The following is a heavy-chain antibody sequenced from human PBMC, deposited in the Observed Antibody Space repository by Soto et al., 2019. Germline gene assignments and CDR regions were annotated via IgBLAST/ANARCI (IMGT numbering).Heavy chain of an antibody. CDR2: IIPIFGTA. D-gene: IGHD1-1*01. CDR1: GGTFSSYA. V-gene: IGHV1-69*06. J-gene: IGHJ5*02. CDR3: ARDYLPAGNWNAFDP. Sequence: SVKVSCKASGGTFSSYAISWVRQAPGQGLEWMGGIIPIFGTANYAQKFQGRVTITADKSTSTAYMELSSLRSEDTAVYYCARDYLPAGNWNAFDPWGQGTLVTVSS.